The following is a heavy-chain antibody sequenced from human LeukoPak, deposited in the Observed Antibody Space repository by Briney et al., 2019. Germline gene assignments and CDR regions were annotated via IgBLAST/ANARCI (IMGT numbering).Heavy chain of an antibody. J-gene: IGHJ4*02. CDR3: TTLFGYDISDY. V-gene: IGHV3-15*01. CDR1: GFTFASAW. Sequence: PGGSLRLSCAASGFTFASAWMSWVRQAPGKGLEWVGRIKSRSDGGTTDYPAPVKSRFTISRDDSKNTLYLQMNSLKTEDTALYYCTTLFGYDISDYWGQGTLVTVSS. D-gene: IGHD3-9*01. CDR2: IKSRSDGGTT.